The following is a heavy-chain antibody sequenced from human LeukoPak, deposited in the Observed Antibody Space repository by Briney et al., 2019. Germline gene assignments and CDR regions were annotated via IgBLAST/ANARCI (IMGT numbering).Heavy chain of an antibody. D-gene: IGHD2-21*01. CDR2: TYHSGST. V-gene: IGHV4-30-2*01. J-gene: IGHJ4*02. CDR3: ARGVGGAAQGFDY. Sequence: SETLSLTCAVSGDSLSSGGYSWSWIRQPPGKGREWIGYTYHSGSTYYNPSLKSRVTISVDRSKNQFSLELSSVTAADTAVYYCARGVGGAAQGFDYWGQGTLVTVSS. CDR1: GDSLSSGGYS.